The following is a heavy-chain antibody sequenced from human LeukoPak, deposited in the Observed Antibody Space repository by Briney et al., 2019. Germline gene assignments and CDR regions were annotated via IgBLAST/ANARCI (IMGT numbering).Heavy chain of an antibody. D-gene: IGHD3-3*01. CDR1: GGTFSSYA. J-gene: IGHJ6*03. V-gene: IGHV1-69*04. Sequence: SVKVSCKASGGTFSSYAISWVRQAPGQGLEWMGRIIPILGIANYAQKFQGRVTITADESTSTAYMELSSLRSEDTAVYYCASGYDFWSGSYYYYYMDVWGKGTTVTVSS. CDR2: IIPILGIA. CDR3: ASGYDFWSGSYYYYYMDV.